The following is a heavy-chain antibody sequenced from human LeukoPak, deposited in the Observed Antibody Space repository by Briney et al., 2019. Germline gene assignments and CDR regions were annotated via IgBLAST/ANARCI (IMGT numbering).Heavy chain of an antibody. J-gene: IGHJ6*04. CDR2: KKKDGSEK. V-gene: IGHV3-7*01. D-gene: IGHD3-10*02. CDR1: GFTFSSDW. CDR3: AELGITMIGGV. Sequence: PGGSLRLSCAASGFTFSSDWMTWVRQAPAKGLELVANKKKDGSEKYYVDSVKGRFTISRDNAKTSLYLQMNSLRAEDTAVYYCAELGITMIGGVWGKGTTVTISS.